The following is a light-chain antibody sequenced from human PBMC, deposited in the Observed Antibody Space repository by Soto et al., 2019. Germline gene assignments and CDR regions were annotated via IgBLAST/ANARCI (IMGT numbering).Light chain of an antibody. CDR2: DAS. V-gene: IGKV1-5*01. J-gene: IGKJ3*01. CDR3: QQYNSYSIFT. Sequence: DIQMTQSPSTLSASVGDRVTITCRACQSISSWLAWYQQKPGKAPKLLIYDASSLESGVPSRFSGSGSGTEFTLTISSLQPDDFATYYCQQYNSYSIFTFGPGTKVDIK. CDR1: QSISSW.